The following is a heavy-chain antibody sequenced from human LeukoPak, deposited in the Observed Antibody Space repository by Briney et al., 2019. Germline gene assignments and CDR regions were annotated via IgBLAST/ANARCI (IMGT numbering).Heavy chain of an antibody. J-gene: IGHJ2*01. D-gene: IGHD2-15*01. CDR2: IYYSGST. V-gene: IGHV4-39*01. CDR1: GGSISSSSYY. CDR3: SGGSAYWYFDL. Sequence: SETLSLTCTVSGGSISSSSYYWGWIRQPPGKGLEWIGSIYYSGSTYYNPSLKSRVTISVDTSKNQFSLKLSSVTAADTAVYYCSGGSAYWYFDLWDRGTLVTVSS.